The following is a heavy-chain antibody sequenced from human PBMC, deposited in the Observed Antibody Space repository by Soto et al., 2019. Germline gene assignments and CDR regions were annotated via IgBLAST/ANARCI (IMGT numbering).Heavy chain of an antibody. J-gene: IGHJ5*02. CDR1: GYTFTSYD. CDR3: ARGSRYCSGGSCYSGWFDP. V-gene: IGHV1-8*01. Sequence: QVQLVQSGAEVKKPGASVKVSCKASGYTFTSYDINWVRQATGQGLEWMGWMNPKSGNTGYAQKFQGRDTMTRITSISTAYMELSSLRSGDTAVYYCARGSRYCSGGSCYSGWFDPWGQGTLVTVSS. D-gene: IGHD2-15*01. CDR2: MNPKSGNT.